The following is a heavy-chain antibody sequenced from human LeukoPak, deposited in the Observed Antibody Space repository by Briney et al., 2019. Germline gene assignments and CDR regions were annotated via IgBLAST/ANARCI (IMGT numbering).Heavy chain of an antibody. V-gene: IGHV1-46*01. D-gene: IGHD6-25*01. CDR1: GYTFTSYY. CDR3: AREGAAEAKNFDY. CDR2: INLNAVTT. Sequence: ASVKVSCKASGYTFTSYYMHWMRQAPGQGLEWVGIINLNAVTTRYAQKFQSRITVTRDTSTSTVYMELSSLRSEDTAVYFCAREGAAEAKNFDYWGQGTLVIVSS. J-gene: IGHJ4*02.